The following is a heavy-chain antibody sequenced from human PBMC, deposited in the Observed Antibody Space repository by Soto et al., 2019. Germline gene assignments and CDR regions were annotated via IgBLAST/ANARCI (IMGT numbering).Heavy chain of an antibody. V-gene: IGHV4-34*01. J-gene: IGHJ5*02. Sequence: SETLSLTCAVYGGSFSGYYWSWIRQPPGKGLEWIGEINHSGSTNYNPSLKSRVTISVDTSKNQFSLKLSSVTAADTAVYYCARGFVMPGYCSGGSCYLYDWFDPWGQGTLVTVSS. CDR1: GGSFSGYY. CDR2: INHSGST. CDR3: ARGFVMPGYCSGGSCYLYDWFDP. D-gene: IGHD2-15*01.